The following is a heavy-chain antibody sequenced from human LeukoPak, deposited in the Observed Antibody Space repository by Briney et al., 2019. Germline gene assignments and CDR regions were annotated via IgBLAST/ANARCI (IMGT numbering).Heavy chain of an antibody. CDR1: GGTFSSYA. CDR3: ARAPSTNWNYPHYYYYYGMDV. V-gene: IGHV1-2*04. CDR2: INPNSGGT. J-gene: IGHJ6*02. Sequence: GASVKVSCKASGGTFSSYAISWVRQAPGQGLEWMGWINPNSGGTNYAQKFQGWVTMTRDTSISTAYMELSRLRSDDTAVYYCARAPSTNWNYPHYYYYYGMDVWGQGTTVTVSS. D-gene: IGHD1-7*01.